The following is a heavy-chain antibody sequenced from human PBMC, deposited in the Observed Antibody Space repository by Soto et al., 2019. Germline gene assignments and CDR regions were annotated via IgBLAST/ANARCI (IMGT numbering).Heavy chain of an antibody. CDR3: AREGVAPYYYYVMYV. V-gene: IGHV1-18*01. D-gene: IGHD5-12*01. CDR1: VYTFTRSG. CDR2: ISTYNGDT. J-gene: IGHJ6*02. Sequence: QVQLVQSGAEVKKPGASVKVSCKASVYTFTRSGISWVRQAPGQGLEWMGWISTYNGDTNYAQTFQGRVTMTTDTSTSTVHMEVRSLRSDETAGYYCAREGVAPYYYYVMYVWGQGTPVTVSS.